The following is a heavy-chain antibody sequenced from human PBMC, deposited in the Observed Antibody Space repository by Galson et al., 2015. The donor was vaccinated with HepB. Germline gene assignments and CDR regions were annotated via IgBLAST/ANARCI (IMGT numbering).Heavy chain of an antibody. J-gene: IGHJ4*02. CDR1: GFTFSSYA. D-gene: IGHD4-17*01. CDR2: ISDSGDIT. CDR3: SRQAYAPFFED. Sequence: SLRLSCAASGFTFSSYAMSWVRQAPGKGLEWVSTISDSGDITFYADSVKGRFTISRDNSKNALSLQMNSLRAEDTAVYYCSRQAYAPFFEDWGQGTLVTGSS. V-gene: IGHV3-23*01.